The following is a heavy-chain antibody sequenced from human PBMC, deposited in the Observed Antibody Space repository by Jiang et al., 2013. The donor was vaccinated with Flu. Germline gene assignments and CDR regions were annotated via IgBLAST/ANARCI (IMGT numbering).Heavy chain of an antibody. J-gene: IGHJ4*02. CDR2: ISWDGDNT. Sequence: VVQPGGPVRLSCAASGFTFDDFPMHWVRQAPGKGLEWVSFISWDGDNTYYADSVQGRFTVSRDNSKDSLYLQMNSLRADDTALYFCAKEGGYSHYYFDYWGQGTLVTVSS. D-gene: IGHD5-18*01. V-gene: IGHV3-43D*04. CDR1: GFTFDDFP. CDR3: AKEGGYSHYYFDY.